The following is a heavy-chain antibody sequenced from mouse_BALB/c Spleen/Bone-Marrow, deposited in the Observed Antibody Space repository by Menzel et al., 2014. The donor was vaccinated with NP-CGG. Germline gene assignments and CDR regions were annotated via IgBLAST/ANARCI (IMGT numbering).Heavy chain of an antibody. J-gene: IGHJ2*01. CDR1: GFNIKDTY. CDR2: IDPANGNT. CDR3: ARSYGSSPFDY. V-gene: IGHV14-3*02. Sequence: AQLKESGAELVKPGASVKLSCTASGFNIKDTYMHWVKQRPEQGLEWIGRIDPANGNTKYDPKFQGKATITADTSSNTAYLQLSSLTSEDTAVYYCARSYGSSPFDYWGQGTTLTVSS. D-gene: IGHD1-1*01.